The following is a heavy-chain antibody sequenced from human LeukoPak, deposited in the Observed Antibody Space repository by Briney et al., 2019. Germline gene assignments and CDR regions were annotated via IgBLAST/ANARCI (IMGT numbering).Heavy chain of an antibody. J-gene: IGHJ4*02. V-gene: IGHV4-4*07. CDR2: ISGSGSA. CDR3: ARGVIAAGGNDSDY. CDR1: GDSISYFY. Sequence: PSETLSLTCSVSGDSISYFYWSWIRQAAGKGLEWIGRISGSGSADYNASLKSRVTMSVDTSKNQLSLKVISVTAADTAVYYCARGVIAAGGNDSDYWGQGTLVTVSS. D-gene: IGHD6-13*01.